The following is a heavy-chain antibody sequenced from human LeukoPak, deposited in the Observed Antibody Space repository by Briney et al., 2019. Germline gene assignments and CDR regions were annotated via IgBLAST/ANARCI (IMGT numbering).Heavy chain of an antibody. CDR2: IIPIFGTA. CDR3: ARDHLLAYCGGDCLGAFDI. Sequence: SVKVSCKASGGTLSSYAISWVRQAPGQGLEWMGGIIPIFGTANYAQKFQGRVTITADESTSTVYMELSSLRSEDTAVYYCARDHLLAYCGGDCLGAFDIWGQGTMVTVSS. V-gene: IGHV1-69*13. J-gene: IGHJ3*02. CDR1: GGTLSSYA. D-gene: IGHD2-21*02.